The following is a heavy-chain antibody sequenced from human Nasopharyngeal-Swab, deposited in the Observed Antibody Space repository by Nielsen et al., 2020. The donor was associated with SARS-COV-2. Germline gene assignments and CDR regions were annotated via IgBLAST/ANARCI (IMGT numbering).Heavy chain of an antibody. D-gene: IGHD2-2*01. CDR2: TYYRSKWYN. J-gene: IGHJ6*02. CDR3: AREVSIVVVPADYYGMDV. Sequence: SETLSLICAISGDSVSSNSAAWNWIRQSPSRGLEWLGRTYYRSKWYNDYAVSVKSRITINPDTSKNQFSLQLNSVTPEDTAVYYCAREVSIVVVPADYYGMDVWGQGTTVTVSS. CDR1: GDSVSSNSAA. V-gene: IGHV6-1*01.